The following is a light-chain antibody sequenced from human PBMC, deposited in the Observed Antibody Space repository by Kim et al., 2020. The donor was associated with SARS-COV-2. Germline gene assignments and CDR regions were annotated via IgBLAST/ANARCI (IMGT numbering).Light chain of an antibody. Sequence: IQMTQSPSSLSASVGDRVTITCRASQSISNYLNWYQQKPGKAPKVLIYAASILQSGVPSRFSGSGSGTYFTLTISSLQPEDFATYYCQQSYSNPPEYTFGHGTKLVI. J-gene: IGKJ2*01. CDR1: QSISNY. CDR2: AAS. V-gene: IGKV1-39*01. CDR3: QQSYSNPPEYT.